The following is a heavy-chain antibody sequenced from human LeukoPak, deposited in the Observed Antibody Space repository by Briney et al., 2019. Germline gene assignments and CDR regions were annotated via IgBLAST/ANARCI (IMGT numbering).Heavy chain of an antibody. Sequence: GASVKVSCKASGYTFTSHDINWVRQASGQGLEWVGWMNPGSGNVVFAQKFRDRVTMTRSTSISTAYMELSSLTSEDTAVYYCARGGGYYDSSGYHIDAIDFWGQGTMVTVSS. CDR2: MNPGSGNV. CDR3: ARGGGYYDSSGYHIDAIDF. J-gene: IGHJ3*01. V-gene: IGHV1-8*01. D-gene: IGHD3-22*01. CDR1: GYTFTSHD.